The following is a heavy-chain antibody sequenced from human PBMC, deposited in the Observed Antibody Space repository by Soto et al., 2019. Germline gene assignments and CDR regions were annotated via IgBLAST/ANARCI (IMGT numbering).Heavy chain of an antibody. CDR1: GFTVSSNY. V-gene: IGHV3-53*01. Sequence: EVQLVESGGGLIQPGGSLRLSCAASGFTVSSNYMSWVRQAPGKGLEWVSVIYSGGSTYYADSVKGRFTISRDNSKNTLYRQMNSLRAEDTAVYYCARDLRTLYGMDVWGQGTTVTVSS. J-gene: IGHJ6*02. CDR2: IYSGGST. CDR3: ARDLRTLYGMDV.